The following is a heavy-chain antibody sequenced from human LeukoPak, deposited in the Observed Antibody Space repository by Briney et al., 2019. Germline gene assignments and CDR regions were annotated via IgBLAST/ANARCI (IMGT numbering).Heavy chain of an antibody. V-gene: IGHV1-2*02. D-gene: IGHD3-9*01. CDR3: ARYHYDILTGYSKGIDY. CDR1: GYTFTGYY. Sequence: ASVKVPCKASGYTFTGYYMHWVRQAPGQGLEWMGWINPNSGGTNYAQKLQGRVTMTTDTSTSTAYMELRSLRSDDTAVYYCARYHYDILTGYSKGIDYWGQGTLVTVSS. J-gene: IGHJ4*02. CDR2: INPNSGGT.